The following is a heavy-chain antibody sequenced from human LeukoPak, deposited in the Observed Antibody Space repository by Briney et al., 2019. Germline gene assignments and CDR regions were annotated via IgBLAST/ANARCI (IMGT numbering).Heavy chain of an antibody. Sequence: GASVKVSCKASVYTLTGYFLHWVRQAPGQGLEWMGWILPNTGGTHYAQKFQGRVTVTRDTSISTAYMEVSRLTSDDTAVYYCARKGEHYGDYDYWGQGTLVTVSS. CDR2: ILPNTGGT. D-gene: IGHD4-17*01. CDR1: VYTLTGYF. CDR3: ARKGEHYGDYDY. J-gene: IGHJ4*02. V-gene: IGHV1-2*02.